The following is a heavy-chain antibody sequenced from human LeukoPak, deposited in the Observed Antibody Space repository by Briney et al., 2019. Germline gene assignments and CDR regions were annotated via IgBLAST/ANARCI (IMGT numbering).Heavy chain of an antibody. V-gene: IGHV3-74*01. CDR1: GFIFNNYW. Sequence: GGSLRLSCAASGFIFNNYWMHWVRQTPGEGPLWLSRINGDGSSTSYANSVQGRFIISRDDAKNTLYLQMNSLRAEDTAVYYCTRQWHTPSDYWGQGTLVTVSS. J-gene: IGHJ4*02. CDR3: TRQWHTPSDY. CDR2: INGDGSST. D-gene: IGHD6-19*01.